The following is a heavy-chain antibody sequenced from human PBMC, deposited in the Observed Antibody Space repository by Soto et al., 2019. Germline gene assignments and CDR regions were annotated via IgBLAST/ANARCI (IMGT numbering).Heavy chain of an antibody. CDR3: ATPVYYDFWSGPLDYYYGMDV. Sequence: GASVKVSCKVSGYTLTELSMHWVRQAPGKGLEWMGGFDPEDGETIYAQKFQGRVTMTEDTSTDTAYMELSSLRSEDTAVYYCATPVYYDFWSGPLDYYYGMDVWGQGTTVTVSS. J-gene: IGHJ6*02. CDR2: FDPEDGET. D-gene: IGHD3-3*01. CDR1: GYTLTELS. V-gene: IGHV1-24*01.